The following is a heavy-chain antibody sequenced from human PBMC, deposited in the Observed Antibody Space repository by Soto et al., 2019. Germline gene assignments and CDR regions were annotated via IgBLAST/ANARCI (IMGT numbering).Heavy chain of an antibody. CDR3: ARERTGTTSMDV. CDR1: GYPFTSCD. CDR2: MNPNSGNT. J-gene: IGHJ6*02. D-gene: IGHD1-1*01. Sequence: QVQLVQSGAEVKKPGASVKVSCKASGYPFTSCDIYWVRQATGQGLEWMGWMNPNSGNTGYAQKFQGRVTMTRNTSISTAYMELSSLRSEDTAVYYCARERTGTTSMDVWGQGTTVTVSS. V-gene: IGHV1-8*01.